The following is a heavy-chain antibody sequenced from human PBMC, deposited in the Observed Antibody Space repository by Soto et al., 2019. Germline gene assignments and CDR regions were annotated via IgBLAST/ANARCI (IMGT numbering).Heavy chain of an antibody. D-gene: IGHD3-10*01. Sequence: GGSLRLSCAASGFTFSSYAMSWVRQAPGKGLEWVSAISGSGGSTYYADSVKGRFTISRDNSKNTLYLQMNSLRAEATAVYYCAKQPTMVRGVLPDYWGQGSLVTVSS. CDR1: GFTFSSYA. CDR3: AKQPTMVRGVLPDY. CDR2: ISGSGGST. J-gene: IGHJ4*02. V-gene: IGHV3-23*01.